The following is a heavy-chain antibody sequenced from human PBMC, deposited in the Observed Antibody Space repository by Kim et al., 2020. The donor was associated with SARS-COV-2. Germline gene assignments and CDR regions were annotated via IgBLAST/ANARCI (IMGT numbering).Heavy chain of an antibody. J-gene: IGHJ4*02. V-gene: IGHV3-21*01. D-gene: IGHD3-22*01. CDR2: ISSSSSYI. CDR3: ARGLNYDSSGYDY. CDR1: GFTFSNYC. Sequence: GGSLRLSCAASGFTFSNYCMNWVRQAPGKGLEWVSSISSSSSYIYYADSVKGRFTISRDNAKNSLYLQMNSLRAEDTAVYYCARGLNYDSSGYDYWGQGTLVTVSS.